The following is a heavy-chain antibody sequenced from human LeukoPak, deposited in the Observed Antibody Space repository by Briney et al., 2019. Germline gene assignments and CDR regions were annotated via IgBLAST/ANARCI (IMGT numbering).Heavy chain of an antibody. J-gene: IGHJ4*02. CDR2: ISSSTTTI. V-gene: IGHV3-48*01. CDR3: ARGDNWNYGIDY. D-gene: IGHD1-7*01. CDR1: GFIFSKYN. Sequence: PGGSLGLSCAASGFIFSKYNMNWVRQAPGKGLEWVSYISSSTTTIYYADSVKGRFTISRDNAKNSLYLQMNSLRAEDTAVYYCARGDNWNYGIDYWGQGTLVTVSS.